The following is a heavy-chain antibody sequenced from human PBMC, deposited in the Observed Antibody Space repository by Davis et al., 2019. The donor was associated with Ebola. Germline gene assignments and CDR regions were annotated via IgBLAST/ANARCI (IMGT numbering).Heavy chain of an antibody. V-gene: IGHV1-69*04. Sequence: AASLKVSCKASGGTFSSYAISWVRQAPRQGLEWMGRIIPILGIANYAQKFQGRVTITADKSTSTAYMELSRLRSDDTAVYYCARVGVPAAYGMDVWGQGTTVTVSS. D-gene: IGHD2-2*01. CDR1: GGTFSSYA. CDR2: IIPILGIA. CDR3: ARVGVPAAYGMDV. J-gene: IGHJ6*02.